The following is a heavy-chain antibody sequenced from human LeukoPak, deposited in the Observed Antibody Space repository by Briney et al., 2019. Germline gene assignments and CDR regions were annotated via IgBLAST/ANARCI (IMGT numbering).Heavy chain of an antibody. CDR1: GGSLSGYY. J-gene: IGHJ4*02. CDR3: ARGRDYGDYFDY. Sequence: SGTLSLTCTVSGGSLSGYYWSWIRQPAGKGLEWIGRIYGNGANNHDSSLMTRVTMSVDTSKNQFYLRLYSVNAEDTAVYYCARGRDYGDYFDYWGQGSLVTVSS. CDR2: IYGNGAN. V-gene: IGHV4-4*07. D-gene: IGHD4-17*01.